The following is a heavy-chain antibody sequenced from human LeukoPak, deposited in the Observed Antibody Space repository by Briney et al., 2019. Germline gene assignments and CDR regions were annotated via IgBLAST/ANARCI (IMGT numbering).Heavy chain of an antibody. J-gene: IGHJ4*02. CDR2: VRYDQSAT. D-gene: IGHD3-3*01. CDR1: GFNFSIYG. V-gene: IGHV3-30*02. Sequence: GGSLRLSCAASGFNFSIYGMHWVRQAPGKGPEWVTFVRYDQSATVYADSVQGRFAISRDNSKNTVYLQMNSLRVEDTALYFCVKDQGECPGSRCYLRFLEYWGQGTLFIVSS. CDR3: VKDQGECPGSRCYLRFLEY.